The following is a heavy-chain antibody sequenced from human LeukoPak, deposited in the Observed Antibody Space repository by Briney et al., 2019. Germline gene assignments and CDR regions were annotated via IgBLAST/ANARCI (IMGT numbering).Heavy chain of an antibody. V-gene: IGHV5-51*01. CDR3: ARQRYYGSGSSNYFDY. J-gene: IGHJ4*02. CDR2: IYPGDSDT. Sequence: GESLKISCKGSGYSFTGYWIGWVRQMPGKGLEWMGIIYPGDSDTRYSPSFQGQVTISADKSISTAYLQWSSLKASDTAMYYCARQRYYGSGSSNYFDYWGQGTLVTVSS. D-gene: IGHD3-10*01. CDR1: GYSFTGYW.